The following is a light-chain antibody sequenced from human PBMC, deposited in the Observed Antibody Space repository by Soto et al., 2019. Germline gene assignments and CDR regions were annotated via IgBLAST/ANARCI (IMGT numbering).Light chain of an antibody. CDR2: DVN. CDR3: SSYAGGNNWV. CDR1: SSDVGAHNY. V-gene: IGLV2-8*01. J-gene: IGLJ7*01. Sequence: QSVLTQPPSASGSPGQSLTISCTGTSSDVGAHNYVSWYQQNPGKAPKLMLYDVNKRPSGVPDRFSGSKSGNTASLTVSGLQAEDEADYYCSSYAGGNNWVFGGRTQLTVL.